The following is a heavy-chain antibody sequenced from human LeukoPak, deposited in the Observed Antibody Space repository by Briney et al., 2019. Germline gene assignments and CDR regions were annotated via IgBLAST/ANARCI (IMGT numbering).Heavy chain of an antibody. D-gene: IGHD3-9*01. CDR1: NGSISSGGYY. CDR2: ISYSGSS. J-gene: IGHJ4*02. Sequence: SQTLSLTCTGSNGSISSGGYYWIWIRQPPGKGLEWIGYISYSGSSYDNPALKSRLTISVDTSKNQFSLNLSSVTAADPAVYYCARGRVWGIVLNGYSLFDYWSQGNMVPVSS. V-gene: IGHV4-30-4*01. CDR3: ARGRVWGIVLNGYSLFDY.